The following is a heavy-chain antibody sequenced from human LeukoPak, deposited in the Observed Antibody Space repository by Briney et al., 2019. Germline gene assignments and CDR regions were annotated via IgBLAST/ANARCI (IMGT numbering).Heavy chain of an antibody. CDR2: FIYSGGGT. CDR1: GFIFSNYA. J-gene: IGHJ4*02. D-gene: IGHD5/OR15-5a*01. CDR3: AKDRRPDGVYDLDY. Sequence: GASPRLSCAASGFIFSNYAMNWVRQAPGKGLEWVSFIYSGGGTKYADSVRGRFTISRDNSRNTLYLQMSSLRSEDTAVYYCAKDRRPDGVYDLDYWGQGTLVTVSS. V-gene: IGHV3-23*01.